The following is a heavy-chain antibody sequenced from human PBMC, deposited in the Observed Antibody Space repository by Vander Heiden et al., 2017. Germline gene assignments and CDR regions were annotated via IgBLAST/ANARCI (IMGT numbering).Heavy chain of an antibody. CDR3: ARSVSSFYGMDV. Sequence: QVQLVQSGAEVKEPGASVKVCCKASGYTFTSYWMHWVRQAPGQGLEWMGIIDPSGNTTTYSQKYQGRFIMTRDTSTSTVHMDLSSLRSEDTAVYFCARSVSSFYGMDVWGQGTTVTVSS. CDR1: GYTFTSYW. V-gene: IGHV1-46*01. J-gene: IGHJ6*02. D-gene: IGHD3-16*02. CDR2: IDPSGNTT.